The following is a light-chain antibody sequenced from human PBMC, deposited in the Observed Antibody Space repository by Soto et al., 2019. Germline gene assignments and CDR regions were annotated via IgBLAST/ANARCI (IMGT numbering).Light chain of an antibody. Sequence: EIVMTQSPATLSVSPGERATLSCRASQSVSSDLAWYQQKPGQAPRLLIYGASTRATGISARFSGSGSGTEFTLTVTSLQSEDFAVYYCQQHNNWPGTFGQGTKVDIK. CDR2: GAS. CDR3: QQHNNWPGT. V-gene: IGKV3-15*01. J-gene: IGKJ1*01. CDR1: QSVSSD.